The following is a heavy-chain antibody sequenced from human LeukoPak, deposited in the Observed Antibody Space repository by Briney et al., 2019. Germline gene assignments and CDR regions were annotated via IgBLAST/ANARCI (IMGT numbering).Heavy chain of an antibody. CDR1: GGSISSGSYY. Sequence: TTSETLSLTCTVSGGSISSGSYYWSWIRQPPGKGLEWIGYIYYSGSTNYNPSLKSRVTISVDTSKNQFSLKLSSVTAADTAVYYCARDAPGSNWFDPWGQGTLVTVSS. J-gene: IGHJ5*02. CDR3: ARDAPGSNWFDP. V-gene: IGHV4-61*01. CDR2: IYYSGST.